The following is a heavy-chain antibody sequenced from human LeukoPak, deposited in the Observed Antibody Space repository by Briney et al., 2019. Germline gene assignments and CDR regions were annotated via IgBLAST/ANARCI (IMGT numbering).Heavy chain of an antibody. Sequence: GGSLRLSCAASGFTFSSYSMNWVRQAPGKGLEWVSYISSSSSTIYHADSVKGRFTISRDNAKNSLYLQMNSLRAEDTAVYYCASYLVVVPDWGQGTLVTVSS. J-gene: IGHJ4*02. CDR3: ASYLVVVPD. V-gene: IGHV3-48*01. CDR1: GFTFSSYS. CDR2: ISSSSSTI. D-gene: IGHD2-2*01.